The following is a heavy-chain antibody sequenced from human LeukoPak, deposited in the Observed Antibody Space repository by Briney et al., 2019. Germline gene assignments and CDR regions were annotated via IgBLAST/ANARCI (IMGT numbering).Heavy chain of an antibody. D-gene: IGHD2-15*01. CDR1: EFTLSSYW. CDR2: IKKDGSER. V-gene: IGHV3-7*01. CDR3: ARVGGQYCSGGSCYIDY. Sequence: GGSLRLSCAASEFTLSSYWMSWVRQAPGKGLEWVANIKKDGSERYYVDSVKGRFTISRDNAKNSLYLQMNSLRAEGTAVYYCARVGGQYCSGGSCYIDYWGQGTLVTVSS. J-gene: IGHJ4*02.